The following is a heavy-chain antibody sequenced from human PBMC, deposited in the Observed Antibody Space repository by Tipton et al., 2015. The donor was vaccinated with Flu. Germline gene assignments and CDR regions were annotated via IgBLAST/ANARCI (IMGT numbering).Heavy chain of an antibody. J-gene: IGHJ3*02. V-gene: IGHV1-69*06. CDR2: IIPIFGTA. CDR1: GGTFSSYA. CDR3: ASPLYSGSSVGSPGAFDI. D-gene: IGHD1-26*01. Sequence: QSGAEVKKPGSSVRVSCKASGGTFSSYAISWVRQAPGQGLEWMGGIIPIFGTANYAQKFQGRVTITADKSTSTAYMELSSLRSEDTAVYYCASPLYSGSSVGSPGAFDIWGQGTMVTVSS.